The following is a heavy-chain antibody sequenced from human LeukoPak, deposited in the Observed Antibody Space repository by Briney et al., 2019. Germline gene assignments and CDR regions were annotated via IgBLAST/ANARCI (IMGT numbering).Heavy chain of an antibody. D-gene: IGHD3-22*01. CDR1: GLTFSTYW. J-gene: IGHJ3*02. CDR3: AKGGPYYYDSSGSRPSAFDI. CDR2: INRDGSEK. V-gene: IGHV3-7*03. Sequence: QAGGSLRLSCAASGLTFSTYWMSWVRQAPGKGLEWVANINRDGSEKYYGDSVKGRFTISRGNSKNTLYLQMNSLRAEDTAVYYCAKGGPYYYDSSGSRPSAFDIWGQGTMVTVSS.